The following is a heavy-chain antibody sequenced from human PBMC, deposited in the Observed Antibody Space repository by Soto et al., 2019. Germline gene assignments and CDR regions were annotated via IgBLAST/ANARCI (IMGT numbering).Heavy chain of an antibody. D-gene: IGHD2-21*01. CDR2: ISGSGGST. J-gene: IGHJ3*02. Sequence: PXGCLRLSCAACGFSFSSYAMSWVRQAPGKGLEWVSAISGSGGSTYYAGSVKGRFTISRDNSKNTLYLQMNSLRAEDTAVYYCEKDYPQSVWAFDIWGQGTMVTVSS. V-gene: IGHV3-23*01. CDR1: GFSFSSYA. CDR3: EKDYPQSVWAFDI.